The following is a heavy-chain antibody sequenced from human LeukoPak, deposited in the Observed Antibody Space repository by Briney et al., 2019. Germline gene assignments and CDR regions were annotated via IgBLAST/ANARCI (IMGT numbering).Heavy chain of an antibody. J-gene: IGHJ3*02. V-gene: IGHV1-24*01. CDR2: FDPEDGET. Sequence: ASVKVSCKDSGYTLTELSMHWVRQAPGIGLEWMGGFDPEDGETIYAQKFQGRVTITEDTSTDTAYMELSSLRSEDTAVYYCATALVAGPTDAFDIWGQGTMVTVSS. D-gene: IGHD6-19*01. CDR1: GYTLTELS. CDR3: ATALVAGPTDAFDI.